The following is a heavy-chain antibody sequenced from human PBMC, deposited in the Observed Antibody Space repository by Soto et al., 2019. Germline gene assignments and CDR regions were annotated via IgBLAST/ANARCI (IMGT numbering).Heavy chain of an antibody. CDR1: GYSFTSYW. J-gene: IGHJ4*02. CDR3: ARTLAVAGPD. V-gene: IGHV5-10-1*01. CDR2: IAPSDAYT. Sequence: GESLKISCKGSGYSFTSYWISWVRQMPGKRREWMGRIAPSDAYTNYSPSFQGHVTISADKSISTAYLQWSRLKASDTDMYYCARTLAVAGPDWGQGTLVTVSS. D-gene: IGHD6-19*01.